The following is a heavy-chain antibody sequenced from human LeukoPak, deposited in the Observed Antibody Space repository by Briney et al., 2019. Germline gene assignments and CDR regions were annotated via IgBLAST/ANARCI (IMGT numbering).Heavy chain of an antibody. CDR2: MNPNSGNT. CDR1: GYTFTSYD. Sequence: ASVKVSCKASGYTFTSYDINWVRQATEQGLEWMGWMNPNSGNTGYAQKFQGRVTMTRNTSISTAYMEVSSLGSEDTAVYYCARRIAAAGTTLGYWGQGTLVTVSS. CDR3: ARRIAAAGTTLGY. J-gene: IGHJ4*02. V-gene: IGHV1-8*01. D-gene: IGHD6-13*01.